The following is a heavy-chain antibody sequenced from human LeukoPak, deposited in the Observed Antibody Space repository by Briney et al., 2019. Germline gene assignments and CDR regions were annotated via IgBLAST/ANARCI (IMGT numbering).Heavy chain of an antibody. CDR3: ARGSGIVANYFDY. CDR2: IYYSGST. J-gene: IGHJ4*02. V-gene: IGHV4-61*08. CDR1: GAPLSSGGYY. D-gene: IGHD3-16*02. Sequence: SETLSLTCTVSGAPLSSGGYYWSWIRQPPGKGLEWIGYIYYSGSTNYNPSLKSRVTISVDTSKNQFSLKLSSVTAADTAVYYCARGSGIVANYFDYWGQGTLVTVSS.